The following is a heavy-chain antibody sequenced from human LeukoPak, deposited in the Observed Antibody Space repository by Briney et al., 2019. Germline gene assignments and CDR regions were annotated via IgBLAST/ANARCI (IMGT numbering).Heavy chain of an antibody. CDR3: ARVDLDYYYMDV. Sequence: SETLSLTCTVSGGSISSSSYYWGWIRQPPGKGLEWIGSIYYSGSTNYNPSLKSRVTISVDTSKNQFSLKLSSVTAADTAVYYCARVDLDYYYMDVWGKGTTVTVSS. CDR1: GGSISSSSYY. V-gene: IGHV4-39*07. CDR2: IYYSGST. J-gene: IGHJ6*03.